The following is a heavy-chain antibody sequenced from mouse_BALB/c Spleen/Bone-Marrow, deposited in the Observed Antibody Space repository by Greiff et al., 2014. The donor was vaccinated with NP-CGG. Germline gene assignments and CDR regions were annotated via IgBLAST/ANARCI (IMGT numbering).Heavy chain of an antibody. CDR1: GFNIKDTF. Sequence: EVQLQQSGADLVKPGASVKLSCTTSGFNIKDTFMHWVKQRPEQGLEWIGRIDPASGNTKYDPKFQGKATITADTSSNRVYLQLSGLTPEATAVDYCAYDGPFAYWGQGTLVTVSS. CDR2: IDPASGNT. J-gene: IGHJ3*01. CDR3: AYDGPFAY. V-gene: IGHV14-3*02. D-gene: IGHD2-3*01.